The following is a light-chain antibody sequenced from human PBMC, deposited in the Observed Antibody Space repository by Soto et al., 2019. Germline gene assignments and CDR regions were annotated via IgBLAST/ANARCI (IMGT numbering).Light chain of an antibody. CDR2: QAT. Sequence: QSALTPPASASGSPGQSITSSCNGTTGEGGRSKWVSWYQENPGKTPKLILYQATKRPAGVSTRFSGSKSGNTASLTFSGLPPQDEADYYGCSYVAGTITYYVFGSGTTVTVL. J-gene: IGLJ1*01. CDR3: CSYVAGTITYYV. V-gene: IGLV2-23*01. CDR1: TGEGGRSKW.